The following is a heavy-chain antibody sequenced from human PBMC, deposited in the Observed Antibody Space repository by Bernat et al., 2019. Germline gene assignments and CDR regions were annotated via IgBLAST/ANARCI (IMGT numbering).Heavy chain of an antibody. Sequence: QVQLVQSGAEVKKPGSSVKVSCKASGGTFSSYAISWVRQAPGQGLVWMGGIIPIFGIANYAQKFKGRVTITADKTTSTAYMERGSLRSEATAVYYCARDADSGYDSHYWGQGTLVTVSS. V-gene: IGHV1-69*17. CDR1: GGTFSSYA. CDR3: ARDADSGYDSHY. CDR2: IIPIFGIA. D-gene: IGHD5-12*01. J-gene: IGHJ4*02.